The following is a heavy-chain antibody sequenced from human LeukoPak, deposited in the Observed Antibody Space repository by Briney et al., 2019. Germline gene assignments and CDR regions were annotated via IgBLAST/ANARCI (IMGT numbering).Heavy chain of an antibody. Sequence: ASVKVSCKVSGYTLTELSMHWVRQAPGKGLEWMGGFDPEDSETIYAQKFQGRVTMTEDTSTDTAYMELSSLRSEDTAVYYCATELRFLEWLSYFDYWGQGTLVTVSS. CDR3: ATELRFLEWLSYFDY. V-gene: IGHV1-24*01. CDR1: GYTLTELS. CDR2: FDPEDSET. J-gene: IGHJ4*02. D-gene: IGHD3-3*01.